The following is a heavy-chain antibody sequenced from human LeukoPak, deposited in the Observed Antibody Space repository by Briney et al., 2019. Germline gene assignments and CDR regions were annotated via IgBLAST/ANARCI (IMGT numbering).Heavy chain of an antibody. CDR3: ARDSGYYGSGSYHN. CDR2: ISSSSSYI. Sequence: GGSLRLSCAASGFTFSSYSMNWVRQAPGKGLEWVSSISSSSSYIYYADSVKGRFTISRDIAKNSLYLQMNSLRAEDTAVYYCARDSGYYGSGSYHNWGQGTLVTVSS. CDR1: GFTFSSYS. J-gene: IGHJ4*02. D-gene: IGHD3-10*01. V-gene: IGHV3-21*01.